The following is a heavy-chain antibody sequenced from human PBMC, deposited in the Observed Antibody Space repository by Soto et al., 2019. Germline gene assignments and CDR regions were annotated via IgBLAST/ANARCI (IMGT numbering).Heavy chain of an antibody. Sequence: SETLSLTCAVSGGSIISSNWWSWVRKPPGKGLEWIGEIYHSGSTNYNPSLKSRVTISVDTSKNQFSLKLSSVTAADTAAYYCARDSLYYGSLDAFDIWGQGTMVT. CDR3: ARDSLYYGSLDAFDI. D-gene: IGHD3-10*01. V-gene: IGHV4-4*02. J-gene: IGHJ3*02. CDR2: IYHSGST. CDR1: GGSIISSNW.